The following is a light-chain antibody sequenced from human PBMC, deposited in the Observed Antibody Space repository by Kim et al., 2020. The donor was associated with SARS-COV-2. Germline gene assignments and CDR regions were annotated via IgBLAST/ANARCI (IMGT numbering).Light chain of an antibody. Sequence: WCPGERATLACRASQSVSSSYVAWYQQKPGRAPRLLIYDASGRATGIPDRFSGSGSGTDFTLTISRLEPEDFAVYYCQQYGSSPYTFGQGTKLEI. CDR3: QQYGSSPYT. CDR1: QSVSSSY. CDR2: DAS. J-gene: IGKJ2*01. V-gene: IGKV3-20*01.